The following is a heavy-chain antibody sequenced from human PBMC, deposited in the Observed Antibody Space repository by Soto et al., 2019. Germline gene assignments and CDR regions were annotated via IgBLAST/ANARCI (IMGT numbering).Heavy chain of an antibody. Sequence: ASVKVSCKASGYTFTSYGISWVRQAPGQGLEWMGWISAYNGNTNYAQKLQGRVTMTTDTSTSTAYMELRSLRSDDTAVYYCARYFSYYYDSSGYYYHWAQGTLVTVSS. CDR3: ARYFSYYYDSSGYYYH. CDR2: ISAYNGNT. J-gene: IGHJ5*02. CDR1: GYTFTSYG. V-gene: IGHV1-18*04. D-gene: IGHD3-22*01.